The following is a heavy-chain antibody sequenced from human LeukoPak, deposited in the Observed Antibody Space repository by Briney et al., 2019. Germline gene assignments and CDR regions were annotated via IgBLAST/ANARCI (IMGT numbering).Heavy chain of an antibody. D-gene: IGHD3-22*01. CDR3: ARDRGFFSGYDFDY. J-gene: IGHJ4*02. CDR1: GGSISSSSYY. V-gene: IGHV4-39*07. CDR2: IYYSGST. Sequence: SETLSLTCTVSGGSISSSSYYWGWIRQPPGKGLEWIGSIYYSGSTYYNPSLKSRVTISVDTSKNEFSLKLSSVTAADTAVYYCARDRGFFSGYDFDYWGQGTLVTVSS.